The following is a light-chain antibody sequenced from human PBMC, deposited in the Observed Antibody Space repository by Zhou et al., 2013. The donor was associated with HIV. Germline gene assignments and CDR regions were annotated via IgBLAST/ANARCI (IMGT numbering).Light chain of an antibody. J-gene: IGKJ4*01. CDR2: DAS. V-gene: IGKV1-33*01. Sequence: DIQMTQSPSSLSASVGDRVSFTCQASQNIYNYLHWYQYKPGKAPKLLIYDASKLEVGVPSRFSGSRSGTDFTLTINGLQPDDVATYYCQQYLKLPFTFGGGTKVEIK. CDR1: QNIYNY. CDR3: QQYLKLPFT.